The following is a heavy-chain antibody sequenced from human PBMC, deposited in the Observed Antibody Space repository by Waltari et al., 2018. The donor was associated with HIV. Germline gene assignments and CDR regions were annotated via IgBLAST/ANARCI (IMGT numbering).Heavy chain of an antibody. CDR1: GFTFSTSS. Sequence: EVQLVESGGGLVKPGGSLRLSCADSGFTFSTSSLSWVRQAPGKGLEWVGRIKSKTEGGTTDYAAPVKGRFTISRDDSKNTLYLQMNSLKTEDTAVYYCTTLVLLGVGMDVWGQGTTVTVSS. CDR3: TTLVLLGVGMDV. J-gene: IGHJ6*02. V-gene: IGHV3-15*01. D-gene: IGHD3-10*01. CDR2: IKSKTEGGTT.